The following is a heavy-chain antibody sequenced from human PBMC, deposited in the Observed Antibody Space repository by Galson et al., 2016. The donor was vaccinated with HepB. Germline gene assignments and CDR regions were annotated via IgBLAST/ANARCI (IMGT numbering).Heavy chain of an antibody. D-gene: IGHD6-13*01. Sequence: SLRLSCAASGFTFSHYPMHWVRQAPGKGLEWVALISFDGSNKYYADSLKGRFTISRDNSKNTLYLQMSSLRTEDTAVYYCARKYRNSWLNFWYFDLWGRGTLVTVSS. CDR2: ISFDGSNK. CDR1: GFTFSHYP. V-gene: IGHV3-30-3*01. CDR3: ARKYRNSWLNFWYFDL. J-gene: IGHJ2*01.